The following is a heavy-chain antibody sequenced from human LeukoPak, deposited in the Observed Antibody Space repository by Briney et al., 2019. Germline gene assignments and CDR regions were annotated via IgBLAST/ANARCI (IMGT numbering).Heavy chain of an antibody. CDR3: ARDPSRQNYYYYMDV. CDR1: GGSISSSSYY. J-gene: IGHJ6*03. CDR2: IYYSGST. V-gene: IGHV4-39*07. Sequence: TSETLSLTCTVSGGSISSSSYYWGWIRRPPGKGLEWIGSIYYSGSTYYNPSLKSRVTISVDTSKNQFSLKLSSVTAADTAVYYCARDPSRQNYYYYMDVWGKGTTVTVSS.